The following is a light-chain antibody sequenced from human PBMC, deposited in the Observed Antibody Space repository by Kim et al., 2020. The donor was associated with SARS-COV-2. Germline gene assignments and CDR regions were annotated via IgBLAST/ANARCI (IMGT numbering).Light chain of an antibody. CDR2: LNRDGSH. Sequence: AAVSLTGTLGRGPSGYAIAWHQKQSGKGPRYLMKLNRDGSHNKGDGIPDRFSGSSSGAERYLTISSLQSEDEADYYCQTWGTGIWVFGGGTQLT. J-gene: IGLJ3*02. CDR3: QTWGTGIWV. CDR1: RGPSGYA. V-gene: IGLV4-69*01.